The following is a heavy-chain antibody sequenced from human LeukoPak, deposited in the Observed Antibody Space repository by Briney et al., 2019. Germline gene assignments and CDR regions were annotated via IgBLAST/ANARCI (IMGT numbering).Heavy chain of an antibody. CDR2: IYYSGST. Sequence: SETLSLTCTVSGGSISSGGYYWSWIRQHPGKGLEWIGYIYYSGSTYDNPSLKSLVTISVDTSKNQFSLKLSSVTAADTAVYYCARGRQQTGPLHHIRHTNWFDPCGQGTLVTVSS. D-gene: IGHD4-11*01. J-gene: IGHJ5*02. CDR1: GGSISSGGYY. CDR3: ARGRQQTGPLHHIRHTNWFDP. V-gene: IGHV4-31*01.